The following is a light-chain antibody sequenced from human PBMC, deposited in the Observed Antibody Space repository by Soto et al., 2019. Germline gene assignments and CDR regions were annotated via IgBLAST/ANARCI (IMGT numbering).Light chain of an antibody. CDR1: QSISSY. V-gene: IGKV1-39*01. Sequence: DIQMTQSPSSLAASVGDRVTITCRASQSISSYLNWYQQKPGKAPKLLIHAASSLQSGVPSRFSGSGSGTGFTLTISSLQPEDFAAYYCQQSYSTPYTFGQGTKLEIK. J-gene: IGKJ2*01. CDR2: AAS. CDR3: QQSYSTPYT.